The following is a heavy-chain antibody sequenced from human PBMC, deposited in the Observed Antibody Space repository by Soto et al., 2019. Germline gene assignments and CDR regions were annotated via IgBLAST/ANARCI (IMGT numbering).Heavy chain of an antibody. V-gene: IGHV4-38-2*01. CDR3: ARGTGEYYYYYYGMDV. Sequence: TLSLTCAVSGYSISSGYYWGWIRQPPGKGLEWIGSIYHSGSTYYNPSLKSRVTISVDTSKNQFSLKLSSVTAADTAVYYCARGTGEYYYYYYGMDVWGQGTTVTVSS. D-gene: IGHD3-10*01. CDR2: IYHSGST. J-gene: IGHJ6*02. CDR1: GYSISSGYY.